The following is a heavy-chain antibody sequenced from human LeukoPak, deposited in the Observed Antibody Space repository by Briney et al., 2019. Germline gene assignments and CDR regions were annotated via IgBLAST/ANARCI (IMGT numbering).Heavy chain of an antibody. CDR3: ARDKIVGATHFDY. Sequence: GGSLRLSCAASGFTFDDYGMSWVRQAPGKGLEWVSGINWNGGNTGYADSVKGRFTISRDNVKNSLYLQMNSLRAEDTAVYYCARDKIVGATHFDYWGQGTLVTVSS. V-gene: IGHV3-20*04. CDR2: INWNGGNT. J-gene: IGHJ4*02. D-gene: IGHD1-26*01. CDR1: GFTFDDYG.